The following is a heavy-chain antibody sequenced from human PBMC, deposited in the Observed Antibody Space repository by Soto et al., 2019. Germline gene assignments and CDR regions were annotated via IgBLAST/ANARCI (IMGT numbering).Heavy chain of an antibody. J-gene: IGHJ6*02. CDR2: IIPIFGTA. CDR1: GGTFSSYA. D-gene: IGHD1-26*01. V-gene: IGHV1-69*01. Sequence: QVQLVQSGAEVQKPGSSVKVSCKASGGTFSSYAISWVRQVPGQGLEWMGGIIPIFGTANYAQKFQGRVTITADESTSTAYMELSSLRSEDTAVYYCARDPGVGQLSLYGMDVWGQGTTVTVSS. CDR3: ARDPGVGQLSLYGMDV.